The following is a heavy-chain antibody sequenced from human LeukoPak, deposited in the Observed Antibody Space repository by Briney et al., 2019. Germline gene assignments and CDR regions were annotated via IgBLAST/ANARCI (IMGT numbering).Heavy chain of an antibody. CDR1: GFTFSSYG. CDR2: IRGSGTST. Sequence: GGTLRLSCAGSGFTFSSYGMSWVRQAPGKGLEWVSCIRGSGTSTYYADSVKGRFTISRDNSKNTLYLQMNSLRAEDTAVYYCARVAYDYVWGSYRSPFYYFDYWGQGTLVTVSS. V-gene: IGHV3-23*01. CDR3: ARVAYDYVWGSYRSPFYYFDY. J-gene: IGHJ4*02. D-gene: IGHD3-16*02.